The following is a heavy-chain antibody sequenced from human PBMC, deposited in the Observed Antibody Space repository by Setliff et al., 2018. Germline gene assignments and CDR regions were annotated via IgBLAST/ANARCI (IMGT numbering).Heavy chain of an antibody. CDR2: IYTGGST. D-gene: IGHD2-21*02. J-gene: IGHJ5*02. CDR1: GDSIRSGTYY. Sequence: LSLTCTVSGDSIRSGTYYWSYWTWIRQPAGKGLEWIGHIYTGGSTNYNPSLKSRVTMSVDTSKNQFSLRLSSVTAADTAIYYCARDRLRGWFDPWGQGTLVTVSS. CDR3: ARDRLRGWFDP. V-gene: IGHV4-61*09.